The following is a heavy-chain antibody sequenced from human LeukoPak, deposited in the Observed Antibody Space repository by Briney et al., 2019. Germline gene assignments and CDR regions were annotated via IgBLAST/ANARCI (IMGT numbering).Heavy chain of an antibody. D-gene: IGHD3-10*01. V-gene: IGHV4-34*01. CDR1: GGTFSGYY. Sequence: PSETLSLTCGVYGGTFSGYYWSWIRQPPGKGLEWIGEINHSGSTNYNPSLKSRVTISVDTSKNQFSLKLSSVTAADTAVYYCARGAYFYGSGINWFDPWGQGTLITVSS. J-gene: IGHJ5*02. CDR3: ARGAYFYGSGINWFDP. CDR2: INHSGST.